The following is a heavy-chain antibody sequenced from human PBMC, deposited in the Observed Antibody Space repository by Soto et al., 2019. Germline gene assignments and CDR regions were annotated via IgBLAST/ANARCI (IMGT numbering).Heavy chain of an antibody. Sequence: GGSLRLSCAASGFTFSSYAMHWVRQAPGKGLEWVAVISYDGSNNYYADSVKGRFTISRDNSKNTLYLPMNSLRAEDTAVYYCARAYTGYYYGMDVWGQGTTVTVSS. J-gene: IGHJ6*02. V-gene: IGHV3-30-3*01. CDR2: ISYDGSNN. CDR1: GFTFSSYA. D-gene: IGHD2-2*02. CDR3: ARAYTGYYYGMDV.